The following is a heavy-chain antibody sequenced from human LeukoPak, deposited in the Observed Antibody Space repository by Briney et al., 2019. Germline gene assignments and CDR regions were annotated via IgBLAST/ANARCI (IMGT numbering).Heavy chain of an antibody. CDR2: IIPLFGTS. Sequence: SVKVSCKASGGTFSSYAINWVRQVPGQGLEWMGGIIPLFGTSNYAQKFQGRATITTDESTSTAYMELSSLRSEDTAVYYCAKAGVGVVPAAIVDNWFDPWGQGTLVTVSS. V-gene: IGHV1-69*05. CDR3: AKAGVGVVPAAIVDNWFDP. D-gene: IGHD2-2*02. J-gene: IGHJ5*02. CDR1: GGTFSSYA.